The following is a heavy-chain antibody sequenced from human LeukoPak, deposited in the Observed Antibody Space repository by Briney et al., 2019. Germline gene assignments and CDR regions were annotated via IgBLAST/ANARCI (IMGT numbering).Heavy chain of an antibody. CDR2: ITPLFGTT. V-gene: IGHV1-69*06. D-gene: IGHD2-21*02. CDR1: GDTFTNYA. CDR3: ARVAYCGGDCYRS. J-gene: IGHJ4*02. Sequence: SVKVSCKASGDTFTNYAFSWVRQAPGQGLEWMGDITPLFGTTKYSEKFQGRVTITADKSTSTAYMELSSLRSEDTAVYYCARVAYCGGDCYRSWGQGTLVTVSS.